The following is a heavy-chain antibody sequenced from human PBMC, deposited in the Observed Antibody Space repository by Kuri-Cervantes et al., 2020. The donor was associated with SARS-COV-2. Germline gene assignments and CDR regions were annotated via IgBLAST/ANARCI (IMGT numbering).Heavy chain of an antibody. CDR1: GYTFTGYY. CDR2: INPNSGGT. Sequence: ASVKVSCKASGYTFTGYYMHWVRQAPGQGLEWMGWINPNSGGTNYAQKFQGRVTMTRDTSISTAYMELSSLRSEDTAVYYYASRPYSSGWYEGIDYWGQGTLVTVSS. J-gene: IGHJ4*02. CDR3: ASRPYSSGWYEGIDY. D-gene: IGHD6-19*01. V-gene: IGHV1-2*02.